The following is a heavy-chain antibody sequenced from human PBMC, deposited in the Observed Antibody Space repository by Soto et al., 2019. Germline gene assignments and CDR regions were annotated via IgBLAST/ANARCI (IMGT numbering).Heavy chain of an antibody. V-gene: IGHV1-69*08. CDR1: GGTFSTYT. D-gene: IGHD4-4*01. CDR2: IIPIIVII. Sequence: QVQLVQSGAEVKKPGSSVKVSCKASGGTFSTYTITWVRQAPGQGLEWMGRIIPIIVIINYAKKFQGRVTISADKFTGRAYMELIGLRSDDTAVYYCAGDPDSHYNDSHASSYPWGQGTLVTVSS. J-gene: IGHJ5*02. CDR3: AGDPDSHYNDSHASSYP.